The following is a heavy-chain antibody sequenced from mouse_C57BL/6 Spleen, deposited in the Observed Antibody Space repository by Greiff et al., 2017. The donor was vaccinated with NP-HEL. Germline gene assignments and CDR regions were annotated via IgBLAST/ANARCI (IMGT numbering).Heavy chain of an antibody. J-gene: IGHJ2*01. V-gene: IGHV1-7*01. CDR1: GYTFTSYW. CDR2: INPSSGYT. CDR3: ARGGTTVVARRDFDY. D-gene: IGHD1-1*01. Sequence: QVQLKESGAELAKPGASVKLSCKASGYTFTSYWMHWVKQRPGQGLDWIGYINPSSGYTKYNQKFKDKATLTADKSSSTAYMQLSSLTYEDSAVYYCARGGTTVVARRDFDYWGQGTTLTVSS.